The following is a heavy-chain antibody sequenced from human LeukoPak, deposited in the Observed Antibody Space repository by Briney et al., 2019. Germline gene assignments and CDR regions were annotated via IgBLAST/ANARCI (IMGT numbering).Heavy chain of an antibody. CDR2: IYFSGRI. CDR1: VGSLCIYY. CDR3: ARGTGRCFTPYYFDY. Sequence: SETLSLTCTVCVGSLCIYYWNWIRQPPREGVEWVGYIYFSGRIKYNRSLKSRVTISVDTSKNQFSLRLNSVTAPDTAVYYCARGTGRCFTPYYFDYWGQGTLVTDSS. J-gene: IGHJ4*02. D-gene: IGHD7-27*01. V-gene: IGHV4-59*01.